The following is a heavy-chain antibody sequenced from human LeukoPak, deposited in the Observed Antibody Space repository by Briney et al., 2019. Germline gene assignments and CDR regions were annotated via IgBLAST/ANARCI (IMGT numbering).Heavy chain of an antibody. CDR1: GYTFTSYD. CDR2: MNPNSGNT. CDR3: ARGSDFGVAMEFDY. J-gene: IGHJ4*02. D-gene: IGHD3-3*01. Sequence: ASVKVSCKASGYTFTSYDINWVRQATGQGLEWMGWMNPNSGNTGYAQKFQGRVTMTRNTSISTAYMELSSLRAEDTAVYYCARGSDFGVAMEFDYWGQGTLVTVSS. V-gene: IGHV1-8*01.